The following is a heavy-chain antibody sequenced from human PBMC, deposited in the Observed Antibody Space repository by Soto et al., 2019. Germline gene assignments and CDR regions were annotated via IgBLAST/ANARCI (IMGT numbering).Heavy chain of an antibody. J-gene: IGHJ4*02. CDR3: ATWFY. V-gene: IGHV3-30*03. Sequence: QVQLVESGRGVVQPGRSLRLSCAASGFTFSSYGMHWVRQAPGKGLEWVAVISYDGSNKYYADSVKGRFTISRDNPKNTLYLQMNRLRAEDTAVYYCATWFYWGQGTLVTVSS. CDR1: GFTFSSYG. D-gene: IGHD3-22*01. CDR2: ISYDGSNK.